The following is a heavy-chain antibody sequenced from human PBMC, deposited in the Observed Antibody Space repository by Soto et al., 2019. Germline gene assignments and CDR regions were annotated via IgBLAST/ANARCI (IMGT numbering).Heavy chain of an antibody. CDR1: GFTFSSYA. Sequence: GGSLRLSCAASGFTFSSYAMSWVRQAPGKGLEWVSAIWDGGSNKYYADSVKGRFTISRDNSKNTLYLQMNSLRAEDTAVYYCARRSGRYYYDSSGYSGSCDYWGQGTLVTVSS. J-gene: IGHJ4*02. D-gene: IGHD3-22*01. CDR3: ARRSGRYYYDSSGYSGSCDY. V-gene: IGHV3-23*01. CDR2: IWDGGSNK.